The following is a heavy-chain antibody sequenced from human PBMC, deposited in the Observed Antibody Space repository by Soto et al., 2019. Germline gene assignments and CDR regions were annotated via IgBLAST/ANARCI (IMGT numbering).Heavy chain of an antibody. CDR3: AQAAGYSSSWGRRKYFDY. CDR1: GFTFSSYA. Sequence: EVQLLESGGGLVQPGGSLRLSCAASGFTFSSYAMSLVRQAPGKGLEGVSAISGSGGSTDYADSVKGRFTISRDNSKNTLYLQMNSLRAEDTAVYYCAQAAGYSSSWGRRKYFDYWGQGPLVTVSS. J-gene: IGHJ4*02. V-gene: IGHV3-23*01. D-gene: IGHD6-13*01. CDR2: ISGSGGST.